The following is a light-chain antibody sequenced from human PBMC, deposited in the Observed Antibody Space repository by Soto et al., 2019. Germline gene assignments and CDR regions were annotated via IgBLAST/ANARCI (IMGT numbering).Light chain of an antibody. CDR2: EVS. Sequence: QSALTQPASVSGSPGQSITISCTGTSSDVGAYNYVSWYQQHPGKAPKLMIYEVSNRPSGVSNRFSGSKSGNTASLTISGLQAEDEADYYCSSYTSSSTNWVFGGGTKVTVL. CDR3: SSYTSSSTNWV. CDR1: SSDVGAYNY. J-gene: IGLJ3*02. V-gene: IGLV2-14*01.